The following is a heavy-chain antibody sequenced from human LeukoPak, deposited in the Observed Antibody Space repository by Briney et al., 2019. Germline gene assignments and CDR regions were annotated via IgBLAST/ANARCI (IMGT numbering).Heavy chain of an antibody. D-gene: IGHD2-21*01. CDR2: ISGTGGAT. J-gene: IGHJ5*01. CDR1: GFSFADYA. Sequence: AGGSLRLSCVASGFSFADYAMSRVRQAPGKGLQWVSQISGTGGATWYAGFARDRFTISRDNTKKTLYLQMSGLRVEDTAMYYCVKDPRDTYGTNWFVSWGQGTLLIVSS. CDR3: VKDPRDTYGTNWFVS. V-gene: IGHV3-23*01.